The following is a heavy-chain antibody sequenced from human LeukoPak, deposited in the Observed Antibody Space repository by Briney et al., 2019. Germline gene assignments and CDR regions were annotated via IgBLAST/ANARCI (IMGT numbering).Heavy chain of an antibody. J-gene: IGHJ4*02. V-gene: IGHV1-2*02. CDR2: INPKSGDT. CDR1: GYTFTGYY. CDR3: ARSPDILTGENFDY. Sequence: ASVKVSCKASGYTFTGYYLHWLRQAPGQGLEWMGWINPKSGDTNYAQKFQGRVTMTRDTSISTAYMELSSLRSDDTAVYYCARSPDILTGENFDYWGQGTLVTVSS. D-gene: IGHD3-9*01.